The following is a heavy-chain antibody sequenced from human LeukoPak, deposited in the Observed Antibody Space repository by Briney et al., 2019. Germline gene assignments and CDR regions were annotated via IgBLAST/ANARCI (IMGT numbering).Heavy chain of an antibody. J-gene: IGHJ4*02. CDR2: INHSGST. D-gene: IGHD3-3*02. CDR3: ARGPSNDY. V-gene: IGHV4-34*01. Sequence: SETLSLTCAVYGGSFSGYYWSWIRQPPGKGLEWIGEINHSGSTNYNPSLRSRVTISVDTSKNQFSLKLSSVTAADTAVYYCARGPSNDYWGQGTLVTVSS. CDR1: GGSFSGYY.